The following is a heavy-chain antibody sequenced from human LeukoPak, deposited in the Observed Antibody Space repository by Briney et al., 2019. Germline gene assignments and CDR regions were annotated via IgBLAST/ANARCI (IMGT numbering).Heavy chain of an antibody. V-gene: IGHV3-33*01. D-gene: IGHD3-10*01. J-gene: IGHJ4*02. CDR3: AREKDYYGSGNYYLFDY. CDR1: GFTFSSSG. CDR2: IWYNGSNK. Sequence: GGSLRLSCAASGFTFSSSGMHWVRQAPGKGLEWVAVIWYNGSNKYYADSVKGRFTISRDNSKNTLYLQMNSLRAEDTAVYYCAREKDYYGSGNYYLFDYWGQGTLVTVSS.